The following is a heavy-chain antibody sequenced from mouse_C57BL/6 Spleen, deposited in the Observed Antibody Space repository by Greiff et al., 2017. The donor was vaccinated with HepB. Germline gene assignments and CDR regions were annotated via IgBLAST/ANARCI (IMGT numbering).Heavy chain of an antibody. CDR3: ARSPDSNYFDYGMDN. J-gene: IGHJ4*01. Sequence: EVQLQQSGPELVKPGASVKISCKASGYTFTDYYMNWVKQSHGKSLEWIGDINPNNGGTSYNQKFKGKATLTVDKSSSTAYMELRSLTSEDSAVYYCARSPDSNYFDYGMDNWGKGTSVTVSS. D-gene: IGHD2-5*01. CDR2: INPNNGGT. CDR1: GYTFTDYY. V-gene: IGHV1-26*01.